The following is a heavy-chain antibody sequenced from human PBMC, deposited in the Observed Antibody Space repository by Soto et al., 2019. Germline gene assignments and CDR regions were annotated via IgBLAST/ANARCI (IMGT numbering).Heavy chain of an antibody. CDR2: INPNSGGT. Sequence: RASVKVSYKASGYTFTGYYMHWVRQAPGQGLEWMGWINPNSGGTNYAQKFQGWVTMTRDTSISTAYMELSRLRSDDTAVYYCARVSIWEEYQLLAPGEYYLDYWGQGTLFTLSS. CDR3: ARVSIWEEYQLLAPGEYYLDY. D-gene: IGHD2-2*01. CDR1: GYTFTGYY. V-gene: IGHV1-2*04. J-gene: IGHJ4*02.